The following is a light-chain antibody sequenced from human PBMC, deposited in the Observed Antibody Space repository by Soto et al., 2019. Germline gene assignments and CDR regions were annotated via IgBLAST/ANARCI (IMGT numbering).Light chain of an antibody. CDR3: CSYAGSYNFVI. CDR2: DVN. Sequence: QSALTQPRSVSGSPGQSVTISCTGTSSDVGGYNYVSWYQQHPGKAPKLIIYDVNKRLSTVSDRFSGSKSGNTASLTISGLQAEDEADYYCCSYAGSYNFVIFGGGTKLTVL. V-gene: IGLV2-11*01. CDR1: SSDVGGYNY. J-gene: IGLJ2*01.